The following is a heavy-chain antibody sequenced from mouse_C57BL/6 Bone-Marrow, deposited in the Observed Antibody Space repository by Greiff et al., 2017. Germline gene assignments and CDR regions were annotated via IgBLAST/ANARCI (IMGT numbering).Heavy chain of an antibody. CDR2: IYPGDGDP. Sequence: QVQLQQSGPELVKPGASVKISCKASGYAFSSSWMNWVKPRPGKGLEWIGRIYPGDGDPNYNGKFKGKATLTADKSSSTAYMQLNSLTSEDSAVYFCARRYDYDDFDYWGQGTTLTVSS. V-gene: IGHV1-82*01. J-gene: IGHJ2*01. CDR1: GYAFSSSW. CDR3: ARRYDYDDFDY. D-gene: IGHD2-4*01.